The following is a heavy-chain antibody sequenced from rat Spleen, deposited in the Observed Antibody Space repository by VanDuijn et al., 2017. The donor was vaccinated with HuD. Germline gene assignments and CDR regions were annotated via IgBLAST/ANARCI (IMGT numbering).Heavy chain of an antibody. V-gene: IGHV2-13*01. CDR3: ARSYGGYTSNWFPY. D-gene: IGHD1-11*01. J-gene: IGHJ3*01. CDR2: IWGNGST. CDR1: GFSLTSNG. Sequence: QVQLKESGPGLVQPSQTLSLTCTVSGFSLTSNGVIWVRQPPGKGLEWMGLIWGNGSTNYNSALKSRLSISRDTSKSQVFLKMNSLQSEETATYYCARSYGGYTSNWFPYWGQGTLVTVSS.